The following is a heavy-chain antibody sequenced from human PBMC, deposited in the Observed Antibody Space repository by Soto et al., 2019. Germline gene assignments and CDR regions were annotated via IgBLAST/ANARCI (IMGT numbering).Heavy chain of an antibody. J-gene: IGHJ3*02. CDR3: ARGCGTTSCYEGRTFDI. CDR2: INPNIGGT. V-gene: IGHV1-2*04. CDR1: GYTFTGYY. D-gene: IGHD2-2*01. Sequence: ASVKVSCKASGYTFTGYYMHWVRRAPGQGLEWMGWINPNIGGTNYAQKFQGWVTMTRDTSISTAYMELSRLTSDDTAVYYCARGCGTTSCYEGRTFDIWGQGTMVTVSS.